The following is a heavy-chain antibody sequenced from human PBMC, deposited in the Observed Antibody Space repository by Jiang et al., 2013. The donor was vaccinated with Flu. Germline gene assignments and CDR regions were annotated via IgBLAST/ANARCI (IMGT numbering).Heavy chain of an antibody. J-gene: IGHJ4*02. V-gene: IGHV3-30-3*01. CDR2: ISSDGSNE. CDR1: GFTFTDHA. D-gene: IGHD5-18*01. Sequence: VQLLESGGGVVQPGRSLRLSCAASGFTFTDHALHWVRQAPGKGLEWVAVISSDGSNEYYADSVEGRFTISRDNSKNTVYLRMNSLRAEDTAVYYCARDLGGYNYGYYFDYWGQGNLVT. CDR3: ARDLGGYNYGYYFDY.